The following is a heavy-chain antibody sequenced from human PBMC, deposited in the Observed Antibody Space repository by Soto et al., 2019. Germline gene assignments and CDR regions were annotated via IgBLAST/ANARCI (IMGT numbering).Heavy chain of an antibody. J-gene: IGHJ6*02. D-gene: IGHD5-12*01. CDR2: ISWDGGST. CDR1: GFTFDDYT. Sequence: PGGSLRLSCAASGFTFDDYTMHWVRQAPGKGLEWVSLISWDGGSTYYADSVKGRFTISRDNSKNSLYLQMNSLRTEDTALYYCATSPRGGSYYYGMDVWGQGTTVTVYS. V-gene: IGHV3-43*01. CDR3: ATSPRGGSYYYGMDV.